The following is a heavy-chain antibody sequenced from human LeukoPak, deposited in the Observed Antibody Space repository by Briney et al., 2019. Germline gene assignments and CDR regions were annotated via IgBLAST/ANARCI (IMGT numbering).Heavy chain of an antibody. CDR3: ARDSGFWTFDP. D-gene: IGHD3/OR15-3a*01. Sequence: SETLSLTCTVSGGSISSGSDYWSWIRQSAGKGLEWIGRVYSSGSANYNPSLKSRLTMAVDTSKNQISLKLTSVTAADTAVYYCARDSGFWTFDPWGQGALATVSS. CDR1: GGSISSGSDY. V-gene: IGHV4-61*02. CDR2: VYSSGSA. J-gene: IGHJ5*02.